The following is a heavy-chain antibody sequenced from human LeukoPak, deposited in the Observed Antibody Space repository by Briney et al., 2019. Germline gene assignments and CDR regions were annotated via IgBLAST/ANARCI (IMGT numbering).Heavy chain of an antibody. CDR1: GLTLSPYW. D-gene: IGHD1-14*01. CDR2: ISTDGTVT. Sequence: PGGSLRLSCAASGLTLSPYWMHWVRQAPGKGLVWVSYISTDGTVTTYADSVKGRFTISRDNAKSTLYLQMNSLRAEDTAVYYCVRDSNLSFDYWGQGSLVTVSS. J-gene: IGHJ4*02. CDR3: VRDSNLSFDY. V-gene: IGHV3-74*01.